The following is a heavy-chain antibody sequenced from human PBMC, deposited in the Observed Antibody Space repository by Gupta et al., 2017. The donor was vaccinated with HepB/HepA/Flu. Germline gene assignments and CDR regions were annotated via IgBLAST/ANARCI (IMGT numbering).Heavy chain of an antibody. CDR1: GFIFDELT. CDR2: FSLDSDRL. CDR3: IRDSKPGGADV. D-gene: IGHD4-11*01. J-gene: IGHJ6*02. V-gene: IGHV3-9*01. Sequence: EVLLVESGGTLVQPGRSLRLSCVVSGFIFDELTMHWVRQVPGKGLEWVAGFSLDSDRLDYADSVKGRFTTSRDNAKNTLCLQMNNLRAEDTAMYVCIRDSKPGGADVWGRGTTGTVSS.